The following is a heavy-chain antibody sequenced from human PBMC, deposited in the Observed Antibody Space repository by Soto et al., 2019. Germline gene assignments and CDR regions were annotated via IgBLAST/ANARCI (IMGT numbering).Heavy chain of an antibody. CDR1: GGSISSGGYY. D-gene: IGHD3-16*01. Sequence: QVQLQESGPGLVKPSQTLSLTCTVSGGSISSGGYYWSWIRQHPGKGLEWIGYIYYIGSTYYNPSLKSRVTITVDTAKHKFSLKLSSVTAADTAVYYCSSVGGINWFDPWGQGTLVTVSS. CDR3: SSVGGINWFDP. V-gene: IGHV4-31*03. J-gene: IGHJ5*02. CDR2: IYYIGST.